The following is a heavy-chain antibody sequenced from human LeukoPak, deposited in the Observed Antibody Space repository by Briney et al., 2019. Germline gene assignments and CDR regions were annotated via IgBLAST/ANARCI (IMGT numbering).Heavy chain of an antibody. J-gene: IGHJ4*02. D-gene: IGHD3-22*01. V-gene: IGHV4-31*03. Sequence: SETLSLTCTVSGGSISSGGYYWSWIRQHPGTGLEWIGYIYYSGSTYYNPSLKSRVTISVDTSKNQFSLKLSSVTAADTAVYYCARAETMIVVSHWGQGTLVTVSS. CDR1: GGSISSGGYY. CDR3: ARAETMIVVSH. CDR2: IYYSGST.